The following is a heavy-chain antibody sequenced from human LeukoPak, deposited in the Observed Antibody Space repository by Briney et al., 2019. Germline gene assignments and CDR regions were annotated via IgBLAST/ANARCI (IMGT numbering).Heavy chain of an antibody. CDR2: IKSDGSIT. D-gene: IGHD2-21*02. CDR1: GFTFSNYW. Sequence: GGSLRLSCAASGFTFSNYWMHWVRQGPGKGLVWVSRIKSDGSITYYADSVKGRFTVSRDNGKRTLYLHMNSLRAEDTAMYYCARGESSCCSGGCYFASWGQGTLVTISS. V-gene: IGHV3-74*01. CDR3: ARGESSCCSGGCYFAS. J-gene: IGHJ5*01.